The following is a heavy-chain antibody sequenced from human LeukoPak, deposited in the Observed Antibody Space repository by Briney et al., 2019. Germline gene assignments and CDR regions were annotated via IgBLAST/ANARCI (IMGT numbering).Heavy chain of an antibody. Sequence: GASVNVSCKASGYTFTSYGISWVRQAPGQGLEWMGWISAYNGNTNHAQMLQGRVTMTTDTTTSTAYMELSSLRSDDTAVYYCATCSAGSCYPDAFDIWGQGTMVTVSS. D-gene: IGHD2-15*01. CDR3: ATCSAGSCYPDAFDI. CDR1: GYTFTSYG. CDR2: ISAYNGNT. V-gene: IGHV1-18*01. J-gene: IGHJ3*02.